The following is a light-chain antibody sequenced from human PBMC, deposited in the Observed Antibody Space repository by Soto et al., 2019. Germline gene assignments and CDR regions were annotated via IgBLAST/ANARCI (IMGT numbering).Light chain of an antibody. CDR1: NIGSKS. V-gene: IGLV3-21*04. Sequence: SYELTQPPSVSVAPGKTARITCGGNNIGSKSVHWYQQKPGQAPVLVIYYDSDRPSGIPERFSGSNSGNTATLTISRVDAGDEADYYCQVWDSSSDPRGVFGTGTKLTVL. CDR3: QVWDSSSDPRGV. J-gene: IGLJ1*01. CDR2: YDS.